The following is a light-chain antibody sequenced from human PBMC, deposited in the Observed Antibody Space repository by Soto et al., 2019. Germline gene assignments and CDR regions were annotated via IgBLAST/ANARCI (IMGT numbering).Light chain of an antibody. CDR3: LLYCGAAQPWV. CDR1: TGAVTSGYY. CDR2: NTN. J-gene: IGLJ3*02. Sequence: QAVVTQEPSLTVSPGGTVTLTCASSTGAVTSGYYANWFQQKPGQVPRALIYNTNNKHSWTPARFSGSLLGDKAALTLSGVEPEDEADYYCLLYCGAAQPWVFGGGTQLTVL. V-gene: IGLV7-43*01.